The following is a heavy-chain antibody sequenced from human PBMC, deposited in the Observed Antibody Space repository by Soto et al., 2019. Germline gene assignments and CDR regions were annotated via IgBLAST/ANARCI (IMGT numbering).Heavy chain of an antibody. J-gene: IGHJ6*02. CDR3: ARDLDSSSFHYYYGMDV. Sequence: GGSLRLSCAASGFTFSSYWMHWVRQAPGKGLVWVSRINSDGSSTSYADSVKGRFTISRDNAKNTLYLQMNSLRAEDTAVYYCARDLDSSSFHYYYGMDVWGQGTTVTVSS. V-gene: IGHV3-74*01. CDR2: INSDGSST. CDR1: GFTFSSYW. D-gene: IGHD6-13*01.